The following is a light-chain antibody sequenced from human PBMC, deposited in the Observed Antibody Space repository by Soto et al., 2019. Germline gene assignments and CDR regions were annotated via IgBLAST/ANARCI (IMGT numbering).Light chain of an antibody. CDR2: GAS. V-gene: IGKV3-20*01. J-gene: IGKJ5*01. CDR1: QSVSSSY. CDR3: QQYGSSPPFSIT. Sequence: EIVLTQSPGTLSLSPGERATLSCRASQSVSSSYLAWYQQKPGQAPRLLIYGASSRATGIPDRFSGSGSGTDFTLTISRLEPEDFAVYYCQQYGSSPPFSITFGQGTRLEIK.